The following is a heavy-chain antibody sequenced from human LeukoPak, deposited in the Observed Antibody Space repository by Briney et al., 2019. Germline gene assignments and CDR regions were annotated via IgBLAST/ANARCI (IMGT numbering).Heavy chain of an antibody. CDR2: IYPGDSDT. V-gene: IGHV5-51*01. CDR1: GYSFTSYW. CDR3: ARTFPYCSGGNCYGDAFDI. Sequence: GESLKISCKGSGYSFTSYWIGWVRQMPGKGLEWMGIIYPGDSDTRYSTSFQGQVTISADKSISTAYLQWSSLKASDTAMYYCARTFPYCSGGNCYGDAFDIWGQGTMVTVSS. D-gene: IGHD2-15*01. J-gene: IGHJ3*02.